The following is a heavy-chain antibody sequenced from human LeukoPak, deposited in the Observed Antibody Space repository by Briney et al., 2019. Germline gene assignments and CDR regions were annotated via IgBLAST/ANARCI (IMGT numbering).Heavy chain of an antibody. Sequence: EESLILSCTASGFTFSSYAVNWVRQAPGKGLEWVSSISGSGTYIYYPDSVKGRFTISRDNAKNSLYLQVNSLRAGDTAVYYCARDRRYQLLLMSGDYYYNMDVWGQGTTVTVSS. V-gene: IGHV3-21*01. CDR2: ISGSGTYI. J-gene: IGHJ6*02. CDR1: GFTFSSYA. CDR3: ARDRRYQLLLMSGDYYYNMDV. D-gene: IGHD2-2*01.